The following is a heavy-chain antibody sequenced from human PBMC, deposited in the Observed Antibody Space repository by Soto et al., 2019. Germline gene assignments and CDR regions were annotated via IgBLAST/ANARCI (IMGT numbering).Heavy chain of an antibody. D-gene: IGHD6-19*01. Sequence: KKSGASVKVSCKASGYTFTSYAMHWVRQAPGQRLEWMGWINAGNGNTKYSQKFQGRVTITRDTSASTAYMKLSSLRSEDTAVYYCARIYSSGWYNGDDDAFDIWGQGTMVTVSS. CDR2: INAGNGNT. CDR3: ARIYSSGWYNGDDDAFDI. CDR1: GYTFTSYA. J-gene: IGHJ3*02. V-gene: IGHV1-3*01.